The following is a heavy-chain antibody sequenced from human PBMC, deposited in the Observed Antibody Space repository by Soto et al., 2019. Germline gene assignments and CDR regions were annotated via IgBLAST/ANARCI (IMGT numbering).Heavy chain of an antibody. CDR1: GFTFSSYW. Sequence: GGSLGLCSAASGFTFSSYWMHLVCQTPGKGLVWVSRINSDGSSTTYADSVKGRFTISRDNAKNTLYLQMNSLRAEDTAVYYCVRGEGGWETYWGQGTLVTVSS. V-gene: IGHV3-74*01. J-gene: IGHJ4*02. D-gene: IGHD6-19*01. CDR2: INSDGSST. CDR3: VRGEGGWETY.